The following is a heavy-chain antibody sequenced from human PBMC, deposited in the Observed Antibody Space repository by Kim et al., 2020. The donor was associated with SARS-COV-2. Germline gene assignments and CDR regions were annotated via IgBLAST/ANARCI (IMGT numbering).Heavy chain of an antibody. V-gene: IGHV7-4-1*02. D-gene: IGHD3-10*01. J-gene: IGHJ5*02. CDR3: ARRPMVRGRNWFDP. Sequence: AQGFTGRFVSSLDTSVSTAYLQISSLKAEDTAVYYCARRPMVRGRNWFDPWGQGTLVTVSS.